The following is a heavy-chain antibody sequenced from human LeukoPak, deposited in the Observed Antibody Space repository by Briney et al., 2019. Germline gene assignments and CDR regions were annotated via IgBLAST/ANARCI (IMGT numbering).Heavy chain of an antibody. Sequence: PSETLSLTCTVSGGSISSYYWSWIRQPPGRGLEWIGEINHSRSTNYNPSLKSRVTISLDTSKNQFSLKLSSVTAADTAVYYCATVYCSRGSRSFDYWGQGTLVTVSS. V-gene: IGHV4-34*01. D-gene: IGHD2-15*01. J-gene: IGHJ4*02. CDR3: ATVYCSRGSRSFDY. CDR2: INHSRST. CDR1: GGSISSYY.